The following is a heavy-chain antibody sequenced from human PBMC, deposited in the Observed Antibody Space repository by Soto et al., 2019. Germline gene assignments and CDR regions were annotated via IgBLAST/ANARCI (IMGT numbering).Heavy chain of an antibody. V-gene: IGHV4-31*03. D-gene: IGHD3-22*01. CDR3: ARYCFDNSGYSNWFDP. CDR2: MHYSGIA. Sequence: PSETLSLTCTVSGGSISSGAYYWSWIRQHSEKGLEWIGYMHYSGIAYYNPSLTSRVTISVDTSKNQFSLKLSSVTAADTAVYYCARYCFDNSGYSNWFDPWGRGTLVTVSS. J-gene: IGHJ5*02. CDR1: GGSISSGAYY.